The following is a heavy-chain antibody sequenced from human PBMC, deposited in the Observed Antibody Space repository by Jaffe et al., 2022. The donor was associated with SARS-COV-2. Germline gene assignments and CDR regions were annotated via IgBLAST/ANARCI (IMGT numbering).Heavy chain of an antibody. CDR3: AKDLSFTSGSTQPLDFDY. D-gene: IGHD5-12*01. V-gene: IGHV3-23*01. CDR2: ISGSGGST. J-gene: IGHJ4*02. CDR1: GFTFSSYA. Sequence: EVQLLESGGGLVQPGGSLRLSCAASGFTFSSYAMSWVRQAPGKGLEWVSAISGSGGSTYYADSVKGRFTISRDNSKNTLYLQMNSLRAEDTAVYYCAKDLSFTSGSTQPLDFDYWGQGTLVTVSS.